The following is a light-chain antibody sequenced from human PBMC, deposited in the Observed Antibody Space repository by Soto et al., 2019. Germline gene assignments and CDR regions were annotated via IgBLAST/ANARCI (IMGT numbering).Light chain of an antibody. CDR3: MQALQTPRT. V-gene: IGKV2-28*01. CDR1: QSLLHSDGYSF. CDR2: LGS. Sequence: DIVMTQSPLSLTVPPGEPASISCRSSQSLLHSDGYSFLDWYLQKPGQSPQLLIYLGSTRAPGVPDRFSGSGSGTDFILKITRVEAEDVGVYYCMQALQTPRTFGPGTKVDIK. J-gene: IGKJ3*01.